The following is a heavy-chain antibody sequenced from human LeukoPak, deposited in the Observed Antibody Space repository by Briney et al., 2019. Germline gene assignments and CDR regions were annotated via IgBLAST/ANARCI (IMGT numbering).Heavy chain of an antibody. J-gene: IGHJ4*02. Sequence: GRSLRLSCAASGFTFSSYAMHWVRQAPGKGLEWVAVISYDGSNKYYADSVKGRFTISRDNSKNTLYLQMNSLRAEDTAVYYCARVYSSSWYAVDYWGQGTLVTVSS. CDR3: ARVYSSSWYAVDY. D-gene: IGHD6-13*01. CDR2: ISYDGSNK. V-gene: IGHV3-30-3*01. CDR1: GFTFSSYA.